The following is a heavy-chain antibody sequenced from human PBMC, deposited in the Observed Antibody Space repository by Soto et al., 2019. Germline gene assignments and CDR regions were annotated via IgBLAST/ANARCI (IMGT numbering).Heavy chain of an antibody. Sequence: SETLSLTCAVSGDSVSNNKWCSCVRLSPGKGLEWIGEVFRSGDTNYNPSLKSRVTISMDKSKNEFLLQLKSVTAADTAMYYCAKNGDYVLEYWGQGTLVTVSS. D-gene: IGHD4-17*01. J-gene: IGHJ4*02. CDR2: VFRSGDT. CDR1: GDSVSNNKW. CDR3: AKNGDYVLEY. V-gene: IGHV4-4*02.